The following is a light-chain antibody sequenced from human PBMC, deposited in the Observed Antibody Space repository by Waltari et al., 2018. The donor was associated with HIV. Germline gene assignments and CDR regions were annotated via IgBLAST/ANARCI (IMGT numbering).Light chain of an antibody. CDR2: DAV. V-gene: IGKV3-11*01. CDR1: ENIISY. CDR3: QQRINWLS. Sequence: EVVLKQSPATLSLSHGERATLSCRASENIISYLAWYQQRPGQAPRLLIYDAVNRDDGIQGRFSGSGSGTDFTLTISSLEPEDFAVYYCQQRINWLSFGGGNKVESK. J-gene: IGKJ4*01.